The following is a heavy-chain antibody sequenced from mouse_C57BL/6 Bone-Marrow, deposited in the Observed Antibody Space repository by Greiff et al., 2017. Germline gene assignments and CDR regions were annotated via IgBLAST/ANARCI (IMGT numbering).Heavy chain of an antibody. V-gene: IGHV1-55*01. Sequence: VQLQQPGAELVKPGASVKMSCKASGYTFTSYWITWVKQRPGQGLEWIGDIYPGSGSTNYNEKFKSKATLTVETSSSTAYMQLSSLTSEDSAVYYCARFWGYVQGYWGQGTTLTVSS. CDR1: GYTFTSYW. CDR2: IYPGSGST. J-gene: IGHJ2*01. D-gene: IGHD2-2*01. CDR3: ARFWGYVQGY.